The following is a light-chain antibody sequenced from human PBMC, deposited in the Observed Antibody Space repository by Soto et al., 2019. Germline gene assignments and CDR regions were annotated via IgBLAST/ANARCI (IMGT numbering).Light chain of an antibody. V-gene: IGLV2-23*02. J-gene: IGLJ2*01. Sequence: QSALTQPASVSGSPGQSIPISCTGTSSDVGSYNLVSWYQQHPGKAPKLMIYEVDKRPSGVSNRFSGSKSGNTASLTISGLQAEDEGDYYCCSYAGSSTQVFGGGTKVTVL. CDR3: CSYAGSSTQV. CDR1: SSDVGSYNL. CDR2: EVD.